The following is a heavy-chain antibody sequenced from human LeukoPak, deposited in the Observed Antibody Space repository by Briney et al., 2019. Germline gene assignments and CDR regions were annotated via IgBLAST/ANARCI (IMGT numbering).Heavy chain of an antibody. CDR1: GFTFSNYN. J-gene: IGHJ4*02. Sequence: GGSLRLSCSASGFTFSNYNMHWVRRSPGKGLEHVSIIGDTGGTTRYADSVKGRFSVSRDNSKNTLYLQMSSLRPDDTAIYYCVKDLTYTFDYWGQGTLVTVSS. CDR3: VKDLTYTFDY. CDR2: IGDTGGTT. D-gene: IGHD3-16*01. V-gene: IGHV3-64D*09.